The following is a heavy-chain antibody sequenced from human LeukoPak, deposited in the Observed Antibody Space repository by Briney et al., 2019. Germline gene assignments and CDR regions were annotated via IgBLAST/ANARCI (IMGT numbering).Heavy chain of an antibody. D-gene: IGHD3-10*01. V-gene: IGHV3-23*01. Sequence: GGTLRLSCAASGFTFSSYGMSWVRQAPGKGLEWVSAISGSGDRTYYADSVKGRFTISRDNSKNTLFLHMNSLRAEDTAVYSCAKGYYGSGSYGWFDYWGQGTLVTVSS. CDR2: ISGSGDRT. CDR3: AKGYYGSGSYGWFDY. J-gene: IGHJ4*02. CDR1: GFTFSSYG.